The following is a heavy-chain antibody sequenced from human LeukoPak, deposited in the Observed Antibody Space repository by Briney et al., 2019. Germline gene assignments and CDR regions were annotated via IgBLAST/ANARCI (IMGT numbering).Heavy chain of an antibody. J-gene: IGHJ4*02. CDR1: GGSVSSTNYY. D-gene: IGHD4-17*01. Sequence: SETLSLTCSVSGGSVSSTNYYWSWIRQPPGKGLEWIGYIYNSGSTNYNPSLKSRVTISVDTSKNHFSLKLSSVTAADTAVHYCASTAITYGPFLAEVWGQGTLVTFSS. CDR3: ASTAITYGPFLAEV. V-gene: IGHV4-61*03. CDR2: IYNSGST.